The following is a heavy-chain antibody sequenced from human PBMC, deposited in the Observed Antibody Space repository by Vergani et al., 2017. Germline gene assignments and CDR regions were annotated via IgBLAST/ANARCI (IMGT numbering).Heavy chain of an antibody. CDR2: ISSSGSTI. D-gene: IGHD3-10*01. J-gene: IGHJ6*02. Sequence: QVQLVESGGGLVKPGGSLRLSCAASGFTFSDYYMSWIRQAPGKGLEWVSYISSSGSTIYYADSLKGRFTISRDNAKNSLYLQMNSLRAEDTAVYYCARDLTSYGSGSYLWSGYYYYYGMDVWGQGTTVTVSS. CDR3: ARDLTSYGSGSYLWSGYYYYYGMDV. CDR1: GFTFSDYY. V-gene: IGHV3-11*01.